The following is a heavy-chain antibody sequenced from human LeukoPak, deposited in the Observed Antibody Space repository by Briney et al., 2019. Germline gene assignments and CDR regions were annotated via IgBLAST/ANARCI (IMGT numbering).Heavy chain of an antibody. V-gene: IGHV4-59*01. J-gene: IGHJ5*02. CDR3: ARAFGTTNYNWLDP. CDR2: IDCSGST. D-gene: IGHD3-10*01. CDR1: GGSISSYY. Sequence: SETLSLTCTVSGGSISSYYWSWFRQPSGKGLEWIGYIDCSGSTKFNPSLESRVTLSVDTSKNRISLNLNSMTVADTGMYYCARAFGTTNYNWLDPWGQGTLVAVSS.